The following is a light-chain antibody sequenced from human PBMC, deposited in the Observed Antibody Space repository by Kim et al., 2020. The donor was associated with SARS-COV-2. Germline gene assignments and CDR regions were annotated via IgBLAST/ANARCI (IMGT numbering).Light chain of an antibody. J-gene: IGLJ1*01. V-gene: IGLV3-21*04. Sequence: PGKTATITSGGTNIGSKSVHWYQQKPGQAPVLVIYYVSDRPSRIPERFSGSNSGNTATRSISRVEAGDEADYYCQVWDSSSDHFYVFGTGTKVTVL. CDR2: YVS. CDR3: QVWDSSSDHFYV. CDR1: NIGSKS.